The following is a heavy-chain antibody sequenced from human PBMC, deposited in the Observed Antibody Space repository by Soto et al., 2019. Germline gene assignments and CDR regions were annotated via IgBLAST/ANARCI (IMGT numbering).Heavy chain of an antibody. V-gene: IGHV3-33*06. CDR1: GFTFSSDG. CDR2: IWYDGSNK. D-gene: IGHD1-26*01. J-gene: IGHJ5*02. CDR3: AKNQGVELVPLATVDWFDP. Sequence: GGPLRLSCTASGFTFSSDGMHWVRQAPVKGLEWVAVIWYDGSNKYYADSVKGRFTISGDNSKSTVYLELNNLSAEDTAVYHCAKNQGVELVPLATVDWFDPWGQGSVVTVSS.